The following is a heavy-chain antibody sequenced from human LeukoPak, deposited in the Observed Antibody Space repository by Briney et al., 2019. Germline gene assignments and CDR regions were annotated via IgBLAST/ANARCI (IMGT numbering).Heavy chain of an antibody. V-gene: IGHV3-74*01. CDR2: INSDGSST. J-gene: IGHJ4*02. CDR3: ARDRDDYFDY. Sequence: VGSLRLSCAASGFTFSTSWMSWVRQVPGKGLVWVSRINSDGSSTSYADSVKGRFTISRDNAKNTLYLQMNSLRAEDTAVYYCARDRDDYFDYWGQGTLVTVSS. D-gene: IGHD3-10*01. CDR1: GFTFSTSW.